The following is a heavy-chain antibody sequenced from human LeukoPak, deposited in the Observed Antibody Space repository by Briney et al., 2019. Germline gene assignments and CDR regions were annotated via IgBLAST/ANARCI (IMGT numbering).Heavy chain of an antibody. CDR1: GFTFSSYG. CDR3: ARDWTVTTENSFDH. J-gene: IGHJ4*02. Sequence: AGGSLRLSCAASGFTFSSYGMHWVRQAPGKGLEWVTVISYDGSNKNYADSVRGRFTISRDNSKKTLYLQMNSLRAEDKAVYYCARDWTVTTENSFDHWGQGTLVTVSS. CDR2: ISYDGSNK. D-gene: IGHD4-17*01. V-gene: IGHV3-33*01.